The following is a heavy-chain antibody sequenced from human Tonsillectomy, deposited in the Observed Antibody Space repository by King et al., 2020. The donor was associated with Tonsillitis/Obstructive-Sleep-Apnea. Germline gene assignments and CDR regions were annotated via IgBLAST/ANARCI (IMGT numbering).Heavy chain of an antibody. CDR3: ARGLRAGDYAPTYYYGMDV. J-gene: IGHJ6*02. Sequence: VQLVESGAEVKKPGASAKVSCKASGYTFTGYYMHWVRQAPGQGLEWMGWINPNSGGTNYAQKFQGRVTMTRDTSMSKAYMELSRLTSNDTAVYYCARGLRAGDYAPTYYYGMDVWGQGTTVTVSS. CDR1: GYTFTGYY. CDR2: INPNSGGT. D-gene: IGHD4-17*01. V-gene: IGHV1-2*02.